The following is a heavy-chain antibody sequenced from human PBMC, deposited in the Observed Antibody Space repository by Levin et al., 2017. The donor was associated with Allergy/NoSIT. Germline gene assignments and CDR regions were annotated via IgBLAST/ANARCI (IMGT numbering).Heavy chain of an antibody. D-gene: IGHD2-15*01. CDR2: IYYSGST. J-gene: IGHJ4*02. CDR1: GGSINNYY. CDR3: ARAAPLYFRSGSCYGLDF. V-gene: IGHV4-59*01. Sequence: SETLSLTCTVSGGSINNYYWTWIRQPPGKGLEWIGYIYYSGSTNYNPSLRSRVTMSVGTSKNQFSLKLTSVTAADTAWYYCARAAPLYFRSGSCYGLDFWGQGSLVTVSS.